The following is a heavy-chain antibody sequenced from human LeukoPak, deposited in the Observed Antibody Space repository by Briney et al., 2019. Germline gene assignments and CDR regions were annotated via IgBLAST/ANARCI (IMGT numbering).Heavy chain of an antibody. J-gene: IGHJ6*02. CDR3: ARDLWEQPQYGMDV. CDR2: ISTSGGST. CDR1: GFTFSSYA. V-gene: IGHV3-64*01. D-gene: IGHD1-26*01. Sequence: GGSLRLSCAASGFTFSSYAMHWVRQAPEKGLEYVSAISTSGGSTYYANSVKGRFTISRDNSKNTLYLQMGNLRADDMAVYYCARDLWEQPQYGMDVWGQGTTVTVSS.